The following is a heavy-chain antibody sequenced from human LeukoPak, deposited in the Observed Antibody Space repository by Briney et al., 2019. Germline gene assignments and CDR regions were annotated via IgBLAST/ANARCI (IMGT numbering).Heavy chain of an antibody. J-gene: IGHJ4*02. CDR3: ARERYTAYGNFDY. CDR1: GYTFTNHP. CDR2: INPNSGDI. Sequence: ASVKVSCKASGYTFTNHPMHWVRQAPGQGLEWMGWINPNSGDINYVQKFQGRVTMTRDPSISTAYMELSGLRADDTAVYYCARERYTAYGNFDYWGQGTQVTVSS. V-gene: IGHV1-2*02. D-gene: IGHD5-12*01.